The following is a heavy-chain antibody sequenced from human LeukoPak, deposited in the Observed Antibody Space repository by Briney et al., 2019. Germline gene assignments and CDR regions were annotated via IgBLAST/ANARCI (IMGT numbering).Heavy chain of an antibody. CDR3: ASYSGTYSAFEI. CDR2: IFYNGSP. J-gene: IGHJ3*02. D-gene: IGHD1-26*01. CDR1: GGSITNTNDY. V-gene: IGHV4-39*07. Sequence: SETLSLTCTASGGSITNTNDYWGWVRQSPGRGLEWLGNIFYNGSPYYNPSLKSRVAISVDTSKNHFSLTLNAVTAADTAVYYCASYSGTYSAFEIWGQGTQVTVSS.